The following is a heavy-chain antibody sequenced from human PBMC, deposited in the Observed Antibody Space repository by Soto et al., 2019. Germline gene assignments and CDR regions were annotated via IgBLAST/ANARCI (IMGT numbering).Heavy chain of an antibody. J-gene: IGHJ4*02. D-gene: IGHD3-22*01. CDR1: GFTFSSYW. V-gene: IGHV3-74*01. Sequence: GGSLRLSCAASGFTFSSYWMHWVRQAPGKGLVWVSRINSDGSRTTYADSVKGRFTISRDNAENMLHLQMNSLRAEDTAVCYCARALTYYYDIDYWGQGTLVTVSS. CDR2: INSDGSRT. CDR3: ARALTYYYDIDY.